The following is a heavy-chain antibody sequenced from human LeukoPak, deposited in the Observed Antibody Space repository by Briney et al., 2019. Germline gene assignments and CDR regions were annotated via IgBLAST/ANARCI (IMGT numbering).Heavy chain of an antibody. CDR3: AKDLPSSIVVVVAATPNPDY. CDR2: ISGSGGST. V-gene: IGHV3-23*01. J-gene: IGHJ4*02. CDR1: GFTVSSNY. D-gene: IGHD2-15*01. Sequence: GGSLRLSCAASGFTVSSNYMSWVRQAPGKGLEWVSAISGSGGSTYYADSVKGRFTISRDNSKNTLYLQMNSLRAEDTAVYYCAKDLPSSIVVVVAATPNPDYWGQGTLVTVSS.